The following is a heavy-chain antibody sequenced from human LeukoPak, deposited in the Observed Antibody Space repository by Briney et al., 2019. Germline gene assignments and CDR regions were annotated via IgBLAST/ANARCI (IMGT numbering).Heavy chain of an antibody. CDR1: GGSINGYY. V-gene: IGHV4-59*01. CDR2: IYYSGST. CDR3: AREYWNDY. D-gene: IGHD1-1*01. Sequence: PSETLSLTCTVSGGSINGYYWSWIRQPPGKGLEWIGYIYYSGSTNYNPSLKSRVTISVDTSKNQFSLKLSSVTAADTAVYYCAREYWNDYWGQGSLVTVSS. J-gene: IGHJ4*02.